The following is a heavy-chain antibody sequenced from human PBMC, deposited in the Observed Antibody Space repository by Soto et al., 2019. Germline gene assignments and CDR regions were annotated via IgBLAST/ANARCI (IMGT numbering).Heavy chain of an antibody. Sequence: SETLSLTCAVYGGSFSGYYWSWIRQPPGKGLEWIGEINHSGSTNYNPSLKSRVTISVDTSKNQFSLKLSSVTAADTAVYYCARGRAGTLDYWGQGTLVTVSS. CDR2: INHSGST. D-gene: IGHD1-1*01. CDR1: GGSFSGYY. V-gene: IGHV4-34*01. J-gene: IGHJ4*02. CDR3: ARGRAGTLDY.